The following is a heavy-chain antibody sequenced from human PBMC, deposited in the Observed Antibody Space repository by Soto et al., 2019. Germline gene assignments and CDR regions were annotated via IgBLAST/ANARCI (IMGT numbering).Heavy chain of an antibody. CDR1: GFTFSSYG. CDR3: ACLGAASGTVY. D-gene: IGHD3-16*01. V-gene: IGHV3-30*03. J-gene: IGHJ4*02. CDR2: ISYDGSNK. Sequence: QVQLVESGGGVVQPGRSLRLSCAASGFTFSSYGMHWVRQAPGKGLEWVAVISYDGSNKYYADSVKGRFTISRDNSKNTLYLQMNSLRAEDTAVYYCACLGAASGTVYWGQGTLVTVSS.